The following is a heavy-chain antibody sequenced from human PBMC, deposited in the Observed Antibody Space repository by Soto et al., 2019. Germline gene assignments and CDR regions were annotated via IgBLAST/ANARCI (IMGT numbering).Heavy chain of an antibody. CDR1: GGTFGSYA. CDR3: AREKIEYSSQLSWFDP. J-gene: IGHJ5*02. Sequence: QVQLVQSGAEVKKPGSSVKVSCKPSGGTFGSYAISWVRQAPGQGLEWMGGIIPVFVKPNYAQKFQDRVTITADESTNTAYMELSSLRSDDTAVYYGAREKIEYSSQLSWFDPWGQGTLVTVSS. D-gene: IGHD6-6*01. CDR2: IIPVFVKP. V-gene: IGHV1-69*01.